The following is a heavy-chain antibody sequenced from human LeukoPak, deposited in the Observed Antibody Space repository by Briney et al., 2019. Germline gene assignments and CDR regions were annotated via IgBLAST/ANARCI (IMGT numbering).Heavy chain of an antibody. D-gene: IGHD6-13*01. Sequence: GGSLRLSCEASGFMFNMYWMNWVRQAPGKGLEWVSAISGRGGSTYYADSVKGRFTISRDNSKNTLYLQLNSLRAEDTAVYYCAKEGRAAAGRGNWFDPWGQGTLVTVSS. CDR3: AKEGRAAAGRGNWFDP. CDR1: GFMFNMYW. CDR2: ISGRGGST. V-gene: IGHV3-23*01. J-gene: IGHJ5*02.